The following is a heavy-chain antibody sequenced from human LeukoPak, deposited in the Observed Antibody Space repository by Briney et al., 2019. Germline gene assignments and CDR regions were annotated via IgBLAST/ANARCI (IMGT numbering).Heavy chain of an antibody. CDR1: GGSSSGYY. D-gene: IGHD4-17*01. CDR3: ARGHTYYGGATFDY. J-gene: IGHJ4*02. CDR2: INHSGST. V-gene: IGHV4-34*01. Sequence: PSETLSLTCAVYGGSSSGYYWSWIRQPPGKGLEWIGEINHSGSTNYNPSLKGRVTISVDTSKNQFSLKLSSVTAADTAVYYCARGHTYYGGATFDYWGQGTLVTVSS.